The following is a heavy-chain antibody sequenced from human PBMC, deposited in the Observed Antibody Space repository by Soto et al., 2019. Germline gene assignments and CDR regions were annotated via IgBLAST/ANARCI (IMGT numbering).Heavy chain of an antibody. CDR1: GFTFSNHA. CDR3: ARDAIAMVRGTNNWFDP. D-gene: IGHD3-10*01. V-gene: IGHV3-23*01. J-gene: IGHJ5*02. CDR2: ISGNGTST. Sequence: EVQLLESGGGLVQPGGSLRLSCAASGFTFSNHAMSWVRQAPGKGLEWVSAISGNGTSTYYADSVRGRFTISRDNSKNTLYLQMNRLSADDTAVYYCARDAIAMVRGTNNWFDPWGQGTLVTVST.